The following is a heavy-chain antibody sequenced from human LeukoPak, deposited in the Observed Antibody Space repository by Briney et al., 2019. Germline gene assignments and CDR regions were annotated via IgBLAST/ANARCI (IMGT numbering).Heavy chain of an antibody. CDR3: ARRVSGSLYYFDY. CDR2: IYYSGST. D-gene: IGHD3-10*01. J-gene: IGHJ4*02. V-gene: IGHV4-61*08. Sequence: SETLSLTCTVSGASISSGGYYWSWIRQPPGKGLEWIGYIYYSGSTDYNPSLKSRVTISVDTSKNQFSLKLSSVTAADTAVYYCARRVSGSLYYFDYWGQGTVVTVSS. CDR1: GASISSGGYY.